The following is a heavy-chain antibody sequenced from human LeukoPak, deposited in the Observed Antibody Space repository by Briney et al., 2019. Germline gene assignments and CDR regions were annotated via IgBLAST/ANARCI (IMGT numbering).Heavy chain of an antibody. V-gene: IGHV3-30*04. J-gene: IGHJ4*02. CDR3: ARDLAWNVDY. CDR1: GSTFSSYA. Sequence: GGSLRLSCAASGSTFSSYAMHWVRQAPGKGLEWVAVISYDGSNKYYADSVKGRFTISRDNAENSLYLQMNSLRAEDTAVYYCARDLAWNVDYWGQGTLVTVSS. D-gene: IGHD1-1*01. CDR2: ISYDGSNK.